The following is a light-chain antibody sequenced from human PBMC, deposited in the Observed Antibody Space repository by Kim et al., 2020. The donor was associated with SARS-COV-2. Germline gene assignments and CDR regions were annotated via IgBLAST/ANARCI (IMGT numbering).Light chain of an antibody. J-gene: IGLJ2*01. CDR1: SLRNYY. CDR2: GKN. CDR3: NSRDSSTNHLV. Sequence: ALGQTVRITCQGDSLRNYYANWYQQKPGQATVVVIYGKNNRLSGSPDRFSGSNSGRTASLTITGAQAEDEADYYCNSRDSSTNHLVFGGGTQLTVL. V-gene: IGLV3-19*01.